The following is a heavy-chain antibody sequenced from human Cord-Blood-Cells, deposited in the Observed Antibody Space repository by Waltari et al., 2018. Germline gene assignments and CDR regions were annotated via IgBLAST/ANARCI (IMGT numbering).Heavy chain of an antibody. CDR1: GGSISSYY. J-gene: IGHJ3*02. V-gene: IGHV4-4*07. D-gene: IGHD6-13*01. CDR3: ASSWDVDAFDI. Sequence: QVQLQESGPGLVKPSETLSLTCTVSGGSISSYYWRWIRQPAGKGLEWIGRIYTSGSNNENPSRKSRVTMSVDTSKNQFSLKLSSVTAADTAVYYCASSWDVDAFDIWGQGTMVTVSS. CDR2: IYTSGSN.